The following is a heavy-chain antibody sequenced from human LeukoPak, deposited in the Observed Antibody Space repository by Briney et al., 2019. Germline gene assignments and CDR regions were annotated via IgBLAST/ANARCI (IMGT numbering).Heavy chain of an antibody. CDR2: IGIAGDT. D-gene: IGHD5/OR15-5a*01. CDR3: VRGGIQVSGIDAFDI. CDR1: GFTFRSYD. Sequence: GGSLRLSCAASGFTFRSYDMHWVRQTPGRGLEWVSAIGIAGDTHYPDSVQGRFTISRENAKNSMYLQMNSLKDRDTAVYYCVRGGIQVSGIDAFDIWGQGTMVTVSS. J-gene: IGHJ3*02. V-gene: IGHV3-13*01.